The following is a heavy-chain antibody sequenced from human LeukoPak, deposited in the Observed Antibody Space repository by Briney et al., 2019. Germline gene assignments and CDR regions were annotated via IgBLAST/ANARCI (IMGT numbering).Heavy chain of an antibody. V-gene: IGHV3-11*01. CDR1: GFTFSDYH. CDR2: ISTSGSTI. Sequence: GGSLRLSCAASGFTFSDYHMSWIRQVPGKGLEWVSYISTSGSTIYYADSVEGRFTISRDNSKNTLYLQMNSLRAEDTAVYYCANPPTVTSFDHWGQGTLVTVSS. D-gene: IGHD4-11*01. J-gene: IGHJ4*02. CDR3: ANPPTVTSFDH.